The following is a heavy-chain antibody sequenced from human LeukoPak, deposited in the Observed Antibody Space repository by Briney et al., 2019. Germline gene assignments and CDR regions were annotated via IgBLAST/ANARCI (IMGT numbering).Heavy chain of an antibody. CDR2: INPNSGGT. V-gene: IGHV1-2*02. J-gene: IGHJ4*02. D-gene: IGHD5-18*01. CDR1: GYTFTGYY. CDR3: ARLLVDTAMVKDY. Sequence: GASVTLSCKASGYTFTGYYMHWVRQAPGQGLEWMGWINPNSGGTNYAQKFQGRVTMTRDTSISTAYMELSRLRSDDTAVYYCARLLVDTAMVKDYWGQGPLVTVSS.